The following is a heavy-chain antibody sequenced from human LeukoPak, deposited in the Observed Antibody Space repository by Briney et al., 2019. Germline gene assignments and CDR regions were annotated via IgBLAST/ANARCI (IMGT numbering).Heavy chain of an antibody. D-gene: IGHD3-3*01. CDR3: ARGFGVVPYDAFDI. Sequence: KSSETLSLTCSVSGGSISSYYWSGIRQPPGKGLEGIGRIYTSGSTNYNPSLKSRVTISVDKPKTQFSLNLSSVTAADTAVYYCARGFGVVPYDAFDIWGQGTMVTVSS. V-gene: IGHV4-4*07. CDR2: IYTSGST. J-gene: IGHJ3*02. CDR1: GGSISSYY.